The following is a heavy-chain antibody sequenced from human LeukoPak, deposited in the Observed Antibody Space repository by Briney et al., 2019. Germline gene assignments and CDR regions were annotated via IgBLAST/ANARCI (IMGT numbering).Heavy chain of an antibody. CDR2: ISYDGSNK. Sequence: GGSLRLSCAASGFTFSSYAMHWVRQAPGKGLERVAVISYDGSNKYYADSVKGRFTISRDNSKNTLYLQMNSLRAEDTAVYYCARDGAAAGIYYFDYWGQGTLVTVSS. V-gene: IGHV3-30-3*01. CDR1: GFTFSSYA. D-gene: IGHD6-13*01. J-gene: IGHJ4*02. CDR3: ARDGAAAGIYYFDY.